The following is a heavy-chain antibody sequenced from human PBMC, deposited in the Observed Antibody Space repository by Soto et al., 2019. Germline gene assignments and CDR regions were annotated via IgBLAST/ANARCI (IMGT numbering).Heavy chain of an antibody. Sequence: VQLVQSGAEVKKPGSSVKVSCKASGYTFTSYDINWVRQATGQGLEWMGWMNPNNDDTGYAQKFQGRVTLTRNTSIGTAYMELSSLTSEDTAVYYCATYGTAAAGAAFHIWGQGTMVTVSS. CDR3: ATYGTAAAGAAFHI. J-gene: IGHJ3*02. D-gene: IGHD6-13*01. CDR1: GYTFTSYD. V-gene: IGHV1-8*01. CDR2: MNPNNDDT.